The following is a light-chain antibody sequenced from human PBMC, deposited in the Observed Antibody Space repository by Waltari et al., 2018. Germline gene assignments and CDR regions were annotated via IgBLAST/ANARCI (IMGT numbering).Light chain of an antibody. CDR1: DIGSKS. V-gene: IGLV3-21*04. Sequence: SYVPTQPPSVSVAPGKTAGITCGGDDIGSKSVHWFQQKPGQAPVLVIYYDNDRPSGIPERFSGSNSGNTATLTISRVEAGDEADYYCHLWDSSTVNWVFGGGTKLTVL. CDR2: YDN. CDR3: HLWDSSTVNWV. J-gene: IGLJ3*02.